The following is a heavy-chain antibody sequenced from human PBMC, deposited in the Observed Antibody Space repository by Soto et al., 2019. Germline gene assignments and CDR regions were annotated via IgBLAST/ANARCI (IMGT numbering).Heavy chain of an antibody. CDR3: ARQNGYY. Sequence: QVQLQESGPGLVKPSETLSLTCTVSGGSISSYYWSWIRQPPGKGLEWIGYIYYSGSTNYNPSLKSRVTISVDTSKNQFSLKLSSVTAADTAVYYCARQNGYYWGQGTLVTVSS. J-gene: IGHJ4*02. V-gene: IGHV4-59*08. D-gene: IGHD1-1*01. CDR1: GGSISSYY. CDR2: IYYSGST.